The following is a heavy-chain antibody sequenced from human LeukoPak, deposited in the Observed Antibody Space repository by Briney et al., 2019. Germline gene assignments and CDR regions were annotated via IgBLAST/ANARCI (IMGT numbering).Heavy chain of an antibody. Sequence: SETLSLTCGVSGGSISTSYYWSWIRQPPGKGLEWIGSIYYSGSTYYNPSLKSRVTISVDTSKNQFSLKLSSVTAADTAVYYCARRVVRGEFYYYYYMDVWGKGTTVTISS. CDR3: ARRVVRGEFYYYYYMDV. V-gene: IGHV4-39*01. CDR1: GGSISTSYY. D-gene: IGHD3-10*01. CDR2: IYYSGST. J-gene: IGHJ6*03.